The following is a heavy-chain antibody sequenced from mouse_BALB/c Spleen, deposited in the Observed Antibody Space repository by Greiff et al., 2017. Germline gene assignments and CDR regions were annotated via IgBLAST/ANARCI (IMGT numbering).Heavy chain of an antibody. V-gene: IGHV5-9-3*01. CDR1: GFTFSSYA. J-gene: IGHJ2*01. CDR3: TRSPDGSSYFDY. CDR2: ISSGGSYT. D-gene: IGHD1-1*01. Sequence: EVQGVESGGGLVKPGGSLKLSCAASGFTFSSYAMSWVRQTPGKRLEWVVTISSGGSYTYYPDSVKGRFTISRDYAKNTLYLQISSLRSEDTAMYKCTRSPDGSSYFDYWGQGTTRTVSA.